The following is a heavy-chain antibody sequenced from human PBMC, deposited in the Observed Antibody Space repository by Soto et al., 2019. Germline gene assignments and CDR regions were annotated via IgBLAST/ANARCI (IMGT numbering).Heavy chain of an antibody. CDR3: ARVGYYDSSGYSNFDY. D-gene: IGHD3-22*01. CDR1: GGSFSGYY. V-gene: IGHV4-34*01. CDR2: INHSGST. J-gene: IGHJ4*02. Sequence: SETLSLTCAVYGGSFSGYYWSWIRQPPGKGLEWIGEINHSGSTNYNPSLKSRVTISVDTSKNQFSLKLSSVTAADTAVYYCARVGYYDSSGYSNFDYWGQGTLVTVSS.